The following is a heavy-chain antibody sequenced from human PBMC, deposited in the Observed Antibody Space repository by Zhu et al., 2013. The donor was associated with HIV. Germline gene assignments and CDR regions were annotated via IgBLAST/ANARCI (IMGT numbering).Heavy chain of an antibody. J-gene: IGHJ4*02. CDR2: IDPKSGTT. CDR3: ARMVNSYGLDY. CDR1: GYTFTGHS. Sequence: QVQLVQSGAEVKRPGASMKVSCTPSGYTFTGHSIHWVRQAPGQGLEWMGWIDPKSGTTNYTEKFHGRVTMTRDTSVSTVYMELSRLTSDDTALYYCARMVNSYGLDYWGQGTLVTVSS. V-gene: IGHV1-2*02. D-gene: IGHD5-18*01.